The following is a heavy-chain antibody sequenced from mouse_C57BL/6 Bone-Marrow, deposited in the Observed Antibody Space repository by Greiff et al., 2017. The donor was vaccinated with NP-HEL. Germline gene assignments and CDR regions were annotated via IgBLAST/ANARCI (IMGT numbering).Heavy chain of an antibody. V-gene: IGHV1-81*01. CDR2: IYPRSGNT. CDR1: GYTFTSYG. J-gene: IGHJ4*01. CDR3: ARGGMDY. Sequence: QVQLQQSGAELARPGASVKLSCKASGYTFTSYGLSWVKQRTGQGLEWIGEIYPRSGNTYYTEKFQGKATLTADKSSSTAYMELRSLTTEDSAGYICARGGMDYWGQGTSGTVSS.